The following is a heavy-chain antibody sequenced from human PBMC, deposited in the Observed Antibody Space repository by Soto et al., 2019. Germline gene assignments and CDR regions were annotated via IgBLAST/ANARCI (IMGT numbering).Heavy chain of an antibody. Sequence: QVPLVQSGAEVKKPGASVKVSCKASGYTFTSYGISWVRQAPGQGLEWMGWISAYNGNSNYAQKLQGRDTMTTDTSTSTAYMELRSLRSDDTAVYYCAREAPPSYYGSGSYPYWGQGTLVTVSS. D-gene: IGHD3-10*01. V-gene: IGHV1-18*01. J-gene: IGHJ4*02. CDR1: GYTFTSYG. CDR2: ISAYNGNS. CDR3: AREAPPSYYGSGSYPY.